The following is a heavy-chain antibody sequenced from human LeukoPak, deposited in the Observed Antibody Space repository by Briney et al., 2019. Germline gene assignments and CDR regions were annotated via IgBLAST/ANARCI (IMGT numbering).Heavy chain of an antibody. V-gene: IGHV3-9*01. CDR1: GFTFDDYA. D-gene: IGHD6-6*01. CDR3: ARIADLDY. Sequence: GRSLRLSCAASGFTFDDYAMHWVRQAPGKGLEWVSGISWNSGSIGYAGSVKGRFTISRDNAKNSLYLQMNSLRAEDTAVYYCARIADLDYWGQGTLVTVSS. CDR2: ISWNSGSI. J-gene: IGHJ4*02.